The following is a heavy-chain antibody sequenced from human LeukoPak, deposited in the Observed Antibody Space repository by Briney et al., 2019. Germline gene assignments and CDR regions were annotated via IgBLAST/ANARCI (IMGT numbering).Heavy chain of an antibody. CDR3: ARHYYDSSGLAYYFDY. CDR1: GGSISSSSSY. D-gene: IGHD3-22*01. V-gene: IGHV4-39*01. Sequence: SETLSLTCTVSGGSISSSSSYWGWIRQPPGKGLEWIGSVRYSGKTYYNPSLKSRVTMSLYTSKNQFSLRLTSVTAADTAVYCCARHYYDSSGLAYYFDYWGQGTLVTVSS. CDR2: VRYSGKT. J-gene: IGHJ4*02.